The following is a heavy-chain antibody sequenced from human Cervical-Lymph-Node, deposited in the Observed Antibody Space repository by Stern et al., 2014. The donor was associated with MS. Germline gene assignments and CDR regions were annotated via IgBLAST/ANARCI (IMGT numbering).Heavy chain of an antibody. J-gene: IGHJ4*02. CDR3: ARGQRYFDY. CDR2: INPSGDST. V-gene: IGHV1-46*01. CDR1: GYTFTRSS. Sequence: QVQLGQSGPEVKKTGASVKLSCKAPGYTFTRSSMHWVRQAPGQGLEWMGIINPSGDSTTYAPKFQGRVTMTRDTSSTTVYMDLSSLGPEDTAVYYCARGQRYFDYWGQGTLVTVSS.